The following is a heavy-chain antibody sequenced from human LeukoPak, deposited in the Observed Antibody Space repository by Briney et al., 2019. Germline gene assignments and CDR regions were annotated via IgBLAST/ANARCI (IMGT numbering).Heavy chain of an antibody. CDR1: AGSISSGGYS. CDR3: ARVPYYDFWSGYYNYYYYMDV. Sequence: SETLSLTCAVSAGSISSGGYSWSWIRQPPGKGLEWIGYLYHTGSTYYNPSLKSRVTISVDRSKNQFSLKLSSVTAADTAVYYCARVPYYDFWSGYYNYYYYMDVWGKGTTVTVSS. V-gene: IGHV4-30-2*01. J-gene: IGHJ6*03. D-gene: IGHD3-3*01. CDR2: LYHTGST.